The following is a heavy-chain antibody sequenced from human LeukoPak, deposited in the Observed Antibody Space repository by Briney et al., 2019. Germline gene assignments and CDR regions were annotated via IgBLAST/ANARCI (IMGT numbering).Heavy chain of an antibody. CDR3: ARGRVGGDAFDI. D-gene: IGHD4-23*01. Sequence: PSETLSLTCAVYGGSCSGYYWSWIRQPPGKGLEWIGEINHSGSTNYNPSLKSRVTISVDTSKNQFSLKLSSVTAADTAVYYCARGRVGGDAFDICGHATMVTVSS. J-gene: IGHJ3*02. CDR1: GGSCSGYY. V-gene: IGHV4-34*01. CDR2: INHSGST.